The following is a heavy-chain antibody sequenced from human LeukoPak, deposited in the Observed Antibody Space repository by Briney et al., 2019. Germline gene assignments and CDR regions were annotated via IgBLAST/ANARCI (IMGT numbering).Heavy chain of an antibody. CDR2: IYYSGST. D-gene: IGHD1-26*01. J-gene: IGHJ4*02. CDR1: GGSISSYY. Sequence: SETLSLTCTVSGGSISSYYWSWIRQPPGKGLGWIGYIYYSGSTNYHPSLKSRVTLSVDTSKNQFSLKLSSVTAADTAVYYCARHVSSSGGPFLYWGQGTLVTVSS. V-gene: IGHV4-59*08. CDR3: ARHVSSSGGPFLY.